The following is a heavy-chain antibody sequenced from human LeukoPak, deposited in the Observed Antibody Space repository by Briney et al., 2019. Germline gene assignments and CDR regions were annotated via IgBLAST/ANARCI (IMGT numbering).Heavy chain of an antibody. CDR2: IYHSGST. J-gene: IGHJ4*02. D-gene: IGHD1-26*01. V-gene: IGHV4-38-2*01. CDR1: GYSISSVYY. CDR3: ARLQWELPTSFDY. Sequence: SETLSLTCAVSGYSISSVYYWGWIRQPPGKGLEWIGSIYHSGSTYYNPSLKSRVTISVDTSKNQFSLKLSSVTAADTAVYYCARLQWELPTSFDYWGQGTLVTVSS.